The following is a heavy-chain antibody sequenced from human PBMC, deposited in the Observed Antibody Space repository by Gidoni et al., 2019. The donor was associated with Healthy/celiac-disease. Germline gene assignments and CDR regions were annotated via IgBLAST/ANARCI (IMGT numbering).Heavy chain of an antibody. CDR3: ARRRRAKAYYYYYYMDV. Sequence: QLQLQESGPGLVKPSATLSLTCTVSGGSISSSSYYWGWIRQPPGKGLEWIGSIYYSGSTYYNPSLKSRVTISVDTSKNQFSLKLSSVTAADTAVYYCARRRRAKAYYYYYYMDVWGKGTTVTVSS. V-gene: IGHV4-39*01. CDR1: GGSISSSSYY. CDR2: IYYSGST. J-gene: IGHJ6*03.